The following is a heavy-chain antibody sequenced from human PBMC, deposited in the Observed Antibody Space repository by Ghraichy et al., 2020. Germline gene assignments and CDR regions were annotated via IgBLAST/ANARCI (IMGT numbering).Heavy chain of an antibody. J-gene: IGHJ4*02. V-gene: IGHV3-33*01. Sequence: GSLRLSCAASGFSFSSYGMHWVRQAPDKGLDWVAFIWYDGSIKYYADSVKGRFTISRDNSKNTLYLQMNSLRVDDTAVYYCARDLDSSTWYPTLGDYWGQGTLVTVSS. CDR3: ARDLDSSTWYPTLGDY. D-gene: IGHD6-13*01. CDR1: GFSFSSYG. CDR2: IWYDGSIK.